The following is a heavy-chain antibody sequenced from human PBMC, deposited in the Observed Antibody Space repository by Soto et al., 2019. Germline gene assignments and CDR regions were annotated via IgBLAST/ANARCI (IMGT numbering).Heavy chain of an antibody. D-gene: IGHD3-22*01. V-gene: IGHV6-1*01. J-gene: IGHJ5*02. CDR1: GDSVSSNSAA. CDR3: ARDREMWHYEPRRPEFDP. CDR2: TYYRSKWYN. Sequence: QSQTLSLTCAISGDSVSSNSAAWNWIRQSPSRGLEWLGRTYYRSKWYNDYAVSVKSRITINPDTSKNQFSLQLNSVTPEDTAVYYCARDREMWHYEPRRPEFDPWGQGTLVTVSS.